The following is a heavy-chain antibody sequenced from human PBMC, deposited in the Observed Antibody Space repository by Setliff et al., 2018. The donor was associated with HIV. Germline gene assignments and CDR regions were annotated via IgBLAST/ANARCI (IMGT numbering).Heavy chain of an antibody. CDR2: VYQSGNT. V-gene: IGHV4-39*01. CDR3: AGHRDPPGTSWIFYYYYMVL. Sequence: PSETLSLTCTVYGASISNPNSYWGWLRQPPGKRLEWLGSVYQSGNTPYSPSLSSRLTIPVDTSKNQVSLRLSSVTAADTGVYYCAGHRDPPGTSWIFYYYYMVLWGGGTTVTVSS. CDR1: GASISNPNSY. J-gene: IGHJ6*03. D-gene: IGHD2-2*01.